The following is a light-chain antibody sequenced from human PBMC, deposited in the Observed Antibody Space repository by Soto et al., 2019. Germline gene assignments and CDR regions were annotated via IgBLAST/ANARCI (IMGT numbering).Light chain of an antibody. V-gene: IGKV3-20*01. CDR3: QQYDNSVWT. CDR2: GVS. CDR1: ESVSSTS. J-gene: IGKJ1*01. Sequence: EIVLPQSPGTLSLSPGERATLSCRASESVSSTSLAWYQQKPGQAPRLLMYGVSSRATGIPDRFSGSGSGTDFTLTINRLEPEDFAVYFCQQYDNSVWTFGQGTKVDIK.